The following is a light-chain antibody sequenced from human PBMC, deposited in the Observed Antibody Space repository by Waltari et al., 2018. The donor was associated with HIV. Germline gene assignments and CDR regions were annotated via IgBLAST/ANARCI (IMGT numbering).Light chain of an antibody. V-gene: IGKV1-6*01. Sequence: AIQMTQSPSSLSASVGDRVTITCRASLGIRNDLGWYQQKPGKAPKLLIYAASSLQSGVPSRFSGSGSGTDFTLTISSLQPEDFAAYYCLQDYNDPYTFGQGTKLEIK. CDR2: AAS. CDR3: LQDYNDPYT. J-gene: IGKJ2*01. CDR1: LGIRND.